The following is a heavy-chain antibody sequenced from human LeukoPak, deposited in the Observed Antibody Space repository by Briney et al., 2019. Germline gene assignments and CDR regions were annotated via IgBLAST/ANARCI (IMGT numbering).Heavy chain of an antibody. D-gene: IGHD3-22*01. V-gene: IGHV3-23*01. J-gene: IGHJ4*02. CDR1: GFTFSAYA. CDR3: AKESLPHRGYYFDS. CDR2: ISVDGGAR. Sequence: GRSLRLPCAASGFTFSAYAMSWVRQAPGKGLEWVSAISVDGGARLYADSVKGRFTISRDNSENTVSLQVNSLRAGDTAVYFCAKESLPHRGYYFDSWGRGTLITVSS.